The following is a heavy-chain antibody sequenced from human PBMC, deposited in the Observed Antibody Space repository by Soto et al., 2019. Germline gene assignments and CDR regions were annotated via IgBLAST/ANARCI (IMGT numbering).Heavy chain of an antibody. J-gene: IGHJ5*02. CDR1: GFTFSNAW. CDR3: ISDVYEYSWGNYRDIQT. D-gene: IGHD3-16*02. CDR2: IKSKSDGGTT. Sequence: GGSLRLSCAASGFTFSNAWMSWVRQAPGKGLEWVGRIKSKSDGGTTDYAAPVKGRFTISRDDSKNTLLLQMNSLKTEDTAEYYCISDVYEYSWGNYRDIQTWGQGTLVTVSS. V-gene: IGHV3-15*01.